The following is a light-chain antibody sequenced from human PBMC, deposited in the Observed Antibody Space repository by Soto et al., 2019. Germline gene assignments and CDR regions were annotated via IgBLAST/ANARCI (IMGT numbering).Light chain of an antibody. V-gene: IGKV3-20*01. CDR2: GAS. CDR3: QQYHDAPRT. Sequence: EIVLTQSPGTLSVSPGDRATLSCRASQRISSSNLAWYQQKPGQAPRLLIYGASSSATGIPDRFSGSGSGTDFTLTVTSLEPEDFAVYYCQQYHDAPRTFGQGTKLEI. J-gene: IGKJ2*01. CDR1: QRISSSN.